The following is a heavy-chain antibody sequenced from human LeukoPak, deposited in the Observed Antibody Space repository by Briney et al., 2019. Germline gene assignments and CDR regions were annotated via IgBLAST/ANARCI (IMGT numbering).Heavy chain of an antibody. CDR2: IYYSGST. CDR1: GGSISSGGYY. CDR3: ARGQQQPIYYYYGMDV. V-gene: IGHV4-31*03. Sequence: PSETLSLTCTVSGGSISSGGYYWSWIRQHPGKGLEWIGYIYYSGSTYYNPSLKSRVTISVDTSKNQFSLKLSSVTAADTAVYYCARGQQQPIYYYYGMDVWGQGTTVTVSS. J-gene: IGHJ6*02. D-gene: IGHD6-13*01.